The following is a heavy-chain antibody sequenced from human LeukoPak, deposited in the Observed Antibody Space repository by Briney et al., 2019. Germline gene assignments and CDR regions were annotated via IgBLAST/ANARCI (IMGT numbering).Heavy chain of an antibody. Sequence: QAGGSLRLSCVASGLTVSSNYMSWVRQAPGKGLEWVSVIYSAGNTYYADSVKGRFTISRHNSENTLYPQMNSLRVEDTAVYYCARGGTPGYSSGRIDYWGQGTLVTVSS. J-gene: IGHJ4*02. CDR2: IYSAGNT. V-gene: IGHV3-53*04. CDR3: ARGGTPGYSSGRIDY. CDR1: GLTVSSNY. D-gene: IGHD6-19*01.